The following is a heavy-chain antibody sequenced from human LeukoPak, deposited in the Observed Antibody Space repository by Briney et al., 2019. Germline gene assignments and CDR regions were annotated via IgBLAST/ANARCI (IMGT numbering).Heavy chain of an antibody. CDR3: AIQRGYCTNGVCYNYDYVWGSQDY. CDR1: GFTFSSYE. D-gene: IGHD2-8*01. J-gene: IGHJ4*02. V-gene: IGHV3-48*03. Sequence: PGGSLRLSCAASGFTFSSYEMNWVRQAPGKGLEWVSYISSSGSTIYYADSVKGRFTISRDNAKNSLYLQMSSLRAEDTAVYYCAIQRGYCTNGVCYNYDYVWGSQDYWGQGTLVTVSS. CDR2: ISSSGSTI.